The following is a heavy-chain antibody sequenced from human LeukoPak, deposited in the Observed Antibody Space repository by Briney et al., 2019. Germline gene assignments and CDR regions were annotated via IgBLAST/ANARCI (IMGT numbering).Heavy chain of an antibody. D-gene: IGHD3-22*01. Sequence: SETLSLTCTVSGGSISSSSYYWGWIRQPPGKGLEWIGSIYYSGSTYYNPSLKSRVTISVDTSKNQFSLKLSSVTAADTAVYYCASSGYYYSPTHFDYWGQGTPVTVSS. V-gene: IGHV4-39*01. CDR2: IYYSGST. CDR3: ASSGYYYSPTHFDY. CDR1: GGSISSSSYY. J-gene: IGHJ4*02.